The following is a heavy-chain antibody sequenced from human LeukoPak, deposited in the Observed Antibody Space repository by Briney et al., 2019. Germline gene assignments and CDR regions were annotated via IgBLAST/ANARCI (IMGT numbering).Heavy chain of an antibody. D-gene: IGHD3-22*01. V-gene: IGHV3-15*01. Sequence: GGSLRLSCAVSGFTFSNAWMNWVRQAPGKGLEWVGRMKSKTDGGTIDYAAPVKARFTISRDDSKNTLYLQLNSLKTEDTAVYYCTTNYYDTSGFGYWGQGTLVTVSS. CDR1: GFTFSNAW. CDR3: TTNYYDTSGFGY. CDR2: MKSKTDGGTI. J-gene: IGHJ4*02.